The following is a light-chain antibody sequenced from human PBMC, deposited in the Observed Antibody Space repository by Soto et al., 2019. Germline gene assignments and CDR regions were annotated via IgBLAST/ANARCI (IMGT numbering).Light chain of an antibody. Sequence: DIVMTQSPLSLPVTPGEPASISCRSSQSVLHSNGYNYLDWYLQKPGQSPQLLIYLGSNRASGVHDRFSGSGSGTDFTLKISRVEAEDVGVYYCMQALQTPPTFGQGTRLEIK. V-gene: IGKV2-28*01. CDR2: LGS. CDR3: MQALQTPPT. J-gene: IGKJ5*01. CDR1: QSVLHSNGYNY.